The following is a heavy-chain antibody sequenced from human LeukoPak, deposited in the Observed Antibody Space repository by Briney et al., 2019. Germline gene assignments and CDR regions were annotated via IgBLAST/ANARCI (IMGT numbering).Heavy chain of an antibody. Sequence: PGRSLRLSCAASGFTFSSYAMHWVRQAPSKGLEWVAVISYDGSNKYYADSVKGRFTISRDNSKNTLYLQMNSLRAEDTAVYYCARDLSIAAPAGLDYWGQGTLVTVS. CDR2: ISYDGSNK. CDR3: ARDLSIAAPAGLDY. V-gene: IGHV3-30-3*01. D-gene: IGHD6-13*01. CDR1: GFTFSSYA. J-gene: IGHJ4*02.